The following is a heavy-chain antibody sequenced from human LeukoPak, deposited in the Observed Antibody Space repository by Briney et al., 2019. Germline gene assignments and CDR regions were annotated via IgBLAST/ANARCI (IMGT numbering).Heavy chain of an antibody. CDR3: ARQFATASADTRGYFDF. Sequence: SETLSLTCTVSGASIISSNDYWGWIRQAPGKGLEWIGSGFYGGSAHYNPSLKSRATISVDTSKNQFSLKLSSVTAADAAMYYCARQFATASADTRGYFDFWGQGTVVTVSS. D-gene: IGHD2-2*01. CDR1: GASIISSNDY. V-gene: IGHV4-39*01. CDR2: GFYGGSA. J-gene: IGHJ4*02.